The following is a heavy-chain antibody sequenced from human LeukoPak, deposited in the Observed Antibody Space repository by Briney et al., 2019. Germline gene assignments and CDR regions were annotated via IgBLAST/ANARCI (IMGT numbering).Heavy chain of an antibody. J-gene: IGHJ4*02. Sequence: ASVKVSCKASGYTFTGYYMHWVRQAPGQGLEWMGWINPNSGGTNYAQKFQGRVTMTRDTSISTAYMELSRLRSDDTAVYYCARRAVRGVMGFDYWGQGTLVIVSS. V-gene: IGHV1-2*02. CDR2: INPNSGGT. CDR1: GYTFTGYY. CDR3: ARRAVRGVMGFDY. D-gene: IGHD3-10*01.